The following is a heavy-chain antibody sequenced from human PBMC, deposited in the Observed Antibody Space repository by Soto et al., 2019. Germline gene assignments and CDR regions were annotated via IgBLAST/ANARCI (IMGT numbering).Heavy chain of an antibody. V-gene: IGHV1-2*04. CDR1: GYTFTGYY. Sequence: SVKVSCKASGYTFTGYYMHWVRQAPGQGLEWMGWINPNSGGTNYAQKFQGWVTMTRDTSISTAYMELSRLRSDDTAVYYCARAAAGTALTFDYWGQGTLVTVSS. CDR2: INPNSGGT. D-gene: IGHD6-13*01. CDR3: ARAAAGTALTFDY. J-gene: IGHJ4*02.